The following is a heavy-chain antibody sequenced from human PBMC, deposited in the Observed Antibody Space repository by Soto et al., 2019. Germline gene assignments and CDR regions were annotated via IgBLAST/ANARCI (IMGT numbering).Heavy chain of an antibody. CDR1: GGSISSGDYY. V-gene: IGHV4-30-4*01. J-gene: IGHJ2*01. D-gene: IGHD4-17*01. CDR3: ARRLTVTTFVWYFDL. Sequence: QVQLQESGPGLVKPSQTLSLTCTVSGGSISSGDYYWSWIRQPPGKGLEWIGYIYYSGSTYYNPSLKSRVTISVDTSKNQFSLKLSSVTAADTAVYYCARRLTVTTFVWYFDLWGRGTLVTVSS. CDR2: IYYSGST.